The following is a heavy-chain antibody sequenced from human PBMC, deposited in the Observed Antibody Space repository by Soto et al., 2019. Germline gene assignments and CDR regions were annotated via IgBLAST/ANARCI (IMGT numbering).Heavy chain of an antibody. J-gene: IGHJ4*02. CDR1: GGSVNITVFS. CDR2: IYYSGST. Sequence: PSWSLSLACTASGGSVNITVFSVSWIRQPPGKGLEWIGSIYYSGSTYYNPSLKSRVTISVDTSKNQFSLKLSSVTAADTAVYYCASSLYYDFWSGYYTGSGPLDYWGQGTLVTVSS. V-gene: IGHV4-39*01. CDR3: ASSLYYDFWSGYYTGSGPLDY. D-gene: IGHD3-3*01.